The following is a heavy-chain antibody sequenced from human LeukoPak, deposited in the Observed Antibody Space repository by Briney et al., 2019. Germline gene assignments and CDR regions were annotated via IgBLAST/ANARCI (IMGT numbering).Heavy chain of an antibody. Sequence: PSETLSLTCAVYGGSFSGYYRSWIRQPPGKGLEWIGEINHSGSTNYNPSLKSRVTISVDTSKNQFSLKLSSVTAADTAVYYCARHRITMVRGVIRGNGPFDPWGQGTLVTVSS. J-gene: IGHJ5*02. D-gene: IGHD3-10*01. V-gene: IGHV4-34*01. CDR3: ARHRITMVRGVIRGNGPFDP. CDR2: INHSGST. CDR1: GGSFSGYY.